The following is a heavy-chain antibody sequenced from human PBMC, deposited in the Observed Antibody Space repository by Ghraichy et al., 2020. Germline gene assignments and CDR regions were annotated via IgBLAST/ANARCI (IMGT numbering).Heavy chain of an antibody. V-gene: IGHV4-34*01. Sequence: SETLSLTCAVYGGSFSGYYWSWIRQPPGKGLEWIGEINHSGSTNYNPSLKSRVTISVDTSKNQFSLKLSSVTAADTAVYYCARGKPRYFDWLPAGYFDYWGQGTLVTVSS. CDR2: INHSGST. CDR1: GGSFSGYY. J-gene: IGHJ4*02. D-gene: IGHD3-9*01. CDR3: ARGKPRYFDWLPAGYFDY.